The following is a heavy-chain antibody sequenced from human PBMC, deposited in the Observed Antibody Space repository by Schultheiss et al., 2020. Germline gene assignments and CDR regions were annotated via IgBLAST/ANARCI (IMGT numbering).Heavy chain of an antibody. V-gene: IGHV3-9*01. Sequence: GGSLRLSCAASGFTFVDYAMHWVRQAPGKGLEWVSGISWNSGSIGNADSVKGRFTISRDNAKNYLYLQMNSLRAEDTALYYCAKDKRDYGDYYYYGMDVWGQGTTVTVSS. CDR2: ISWNSGSI. CDR3: AKDKRDYGDYYYYGMDV. D-gene: IGHD4-17*01. CDR1: GFTFVDYA. J-gene: IGHJ6*02.